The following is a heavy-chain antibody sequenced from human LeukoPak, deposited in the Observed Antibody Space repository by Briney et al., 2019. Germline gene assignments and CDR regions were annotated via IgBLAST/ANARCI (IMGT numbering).Heavy chain of an antibody. D-gene: IGHD2-2*02. CDR1: GFTFSSYW. CDR2: IKQDGSEK. V-gene: IGHV3-7*01. Sequence: GGSLRLSCAASGFTFSSYWMSWVRQAPGKGLEWVANIKQDGSEKYYVDSMKGRFTISRDNSKNTLYLQMNSLRAEDTAVYYCARDGYCSSTSCYTSYYYYGMDVWGQGTTVTVSS. J-gene: IGHJ6*02. CDR3: ARDGYCSSTSCYTSYYYYGMDV.